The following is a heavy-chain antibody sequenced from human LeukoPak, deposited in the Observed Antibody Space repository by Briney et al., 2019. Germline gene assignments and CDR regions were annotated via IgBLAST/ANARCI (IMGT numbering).Heavy chain of an antibody. Sequence: ASVKVSCKASGYTFTNYGISWVRQAPGQGLEWMGWISAYNGNTNYAQKLQGRVTMTTDTSTSTGYMELRSPRSDDTAVYYCARGMNFQPFDYWGQGTLVTVSS. J-gene: IGHJ4*02. CDR3: ARGMNFQPFDY. CDR2: ISAYNGNT. D-gene: IGHD3-10*01. V-gene: IGHV1-18*01. CDR1: GYTFTNYG.